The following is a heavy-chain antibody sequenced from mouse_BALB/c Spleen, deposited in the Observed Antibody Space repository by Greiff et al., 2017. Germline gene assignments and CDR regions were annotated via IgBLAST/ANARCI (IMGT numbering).Heavy chain of an antibody. D-gene: IGHD2-4*01. CDR2: ISSGGST. J-gene: IGHJ2*01. V-gene: IGHV5-6-5*01. CDR3: ARGSTMITSYFDY. Sequence: EVQLVESGGGLVKPGGSLKLSCAASGFTFSSYAMSWVRQTPEKRLEWVASISSGGSTYYPDSVKGRFTISRDNARNILYLQMSSLRSEDTAMYYCARGSTMITSYFDYWGQGTTLTVSS. CDR1: GFTFSSYA.